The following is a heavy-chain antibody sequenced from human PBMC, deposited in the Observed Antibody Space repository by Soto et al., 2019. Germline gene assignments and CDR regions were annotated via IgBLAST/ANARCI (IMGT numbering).Heavy chain of an antibody. CDR3: ARDRGHIVLVTAIYYYYGMDV. CDR2: ISAYNGNT. J-gene: IGHJ6*02. Sequence: GASVKVSCKASGYTFTSYGISWVRQAPGQGLEWMGWISAYNGNTNYAQKLQGRVTMTTDTSTSTAYMELRSLRSDDTAVYYCARDRGHIVLVTAIYYYYGMDVWGQGTKVTVYS. CDR1: GYTFTSYG. V-gene: IGHV1-18*04. D-gene: IGHD2-21*02.